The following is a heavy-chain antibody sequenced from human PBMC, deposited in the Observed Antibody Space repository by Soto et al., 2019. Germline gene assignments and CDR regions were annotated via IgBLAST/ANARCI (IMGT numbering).Heavy chain of an antibody. Sequence: GGSLRLSCAASGFTFSSHAMNWVRQTPGKGLEWVSRISGSGGSTDYAGSVKGRFTVSRDNSKNTLYLQMNSLRAEDTAVYYCAKDREGYCEYWGQGTMVTVS. CDR2: ISGSGGST. CDR3: AKDREGYCEY. V-gene: IGHV3-23*01. J-gene: IGHJ4*02. CDR1: GFTFSSHA. D-gene: IGHD1-26*01.